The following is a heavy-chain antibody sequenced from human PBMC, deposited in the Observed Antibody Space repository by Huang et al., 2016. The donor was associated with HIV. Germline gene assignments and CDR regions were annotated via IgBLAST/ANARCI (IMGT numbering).Heavy chain of an antibody. J-gene: IGHJ4*02. V-gene: IGHV1-3*01. CDR1: GYTFSSHA. CDR2: ISVGNGDT. Sequence: QVQLVQSGAEVKKPGTSVKVSCKTSGYTFSSHALHWRRQAPGQRPEWMGWISVGNGDTKYSQKFQGRVTITRDTSANIVYMGLNSLLSEDTAVYYCARDPLDIRRHFDFWGQGSLVTVSS. CDR3: ARDPLDIRRHFDF. D-gene: IGHD3-3*01.